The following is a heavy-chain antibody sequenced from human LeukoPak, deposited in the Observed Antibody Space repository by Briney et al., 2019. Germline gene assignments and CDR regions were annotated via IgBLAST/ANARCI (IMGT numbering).Heavy chain of an antibody. CDR2: ISSSVTTI. J-gene: IGHJ4*02. CDR3: ARVRGSYSVDY. Sequence: RPGGSLRLSCAASGFTFSDYYMSWVRQAPGKGVEWFSYISSSVTTIYYSDSVNRRFTISSDNAKDSLHLQMNSLRAEDTAVYYCARVRGSYSVDYWGQGTLVPVSS. CDR1: GFTFSDYY. D-gene: IGHD1-26*01. V-gene: IGHV3-11*04.